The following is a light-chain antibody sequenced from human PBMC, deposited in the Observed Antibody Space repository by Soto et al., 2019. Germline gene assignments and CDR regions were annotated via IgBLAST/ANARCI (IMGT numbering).Light chain of an antibody. Sequence: EIVLSQSPATLSLSPGERATVSCRASQSVSSYLAWYQQKPGQAPRLLISDASNRATGIPARFSGSGSGTDFTLTISSLEPEDFAVYYCQHYSSLPLTFGGGTKVDIK. J-gene: IGKJ4*01. V-gene: IGKV3-11*01. CDR1: QSVSSY. CDR2: DAS. CDR3: QHYSSLPLT.